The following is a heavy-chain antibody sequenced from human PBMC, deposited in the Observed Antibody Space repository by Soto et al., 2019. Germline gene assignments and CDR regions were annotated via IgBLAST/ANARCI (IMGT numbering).Heavy chain of an antibody. CDR1: GFTFSSYA. CDR2: IAYDGRNK. V-gene: IGHV3-30*04. J-gene: IGHJ4*02. Sequence: QVQLVESGGGAVQPGRSLRLSCAASGFTFSSYAMHWVRQAPGKGLEWVAVIAYDGRNKYYADSVKGRFTISRDNSKNTLYLQMNSLRIEDTAVYYCARELERVFDYWGQGTLVTVSS. D-gene: IGHD1-1*01. CDR3: ARELERVFDY.